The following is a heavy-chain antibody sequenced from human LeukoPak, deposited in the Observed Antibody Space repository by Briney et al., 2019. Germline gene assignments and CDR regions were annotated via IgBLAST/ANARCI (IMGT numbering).Heavy chain of an antibody. CDR2: MSDSGVSS. J-gene: IGHJ4*02. CDR1: GFTFSSYA. CDR3: AKASAGSSWYLGDDY. D-gene: IGHD6-13*01. V-gene: IGHV3-23*01. Sequence: PGGSLRLSCAVSGFTFSSYAMSWVRQAPGKGLEWVSGMSDSGVSSYYADSVKGRFTISRDNSKNTLYLQMNSLRAEDTAVYYCAKASAGSSWYLGDDYWGQGTLVTVSS.